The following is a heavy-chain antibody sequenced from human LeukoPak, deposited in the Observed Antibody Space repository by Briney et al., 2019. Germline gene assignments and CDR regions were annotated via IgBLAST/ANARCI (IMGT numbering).Heavy chain of an antibody. CDR3: ARGSRELYYFDY. CDR1: GGSISSYY. V-gene: IGHV4-59*12. CDR2: IYYSGST. J-gene: IGHJ4*02. Sequence: SETLSLTCTVSGGSISSYYWSWIRQPPGKGLEWIGYIYYSGSTKYNPSLKSRVTISVDASKTQFSLKLNSVTAADTAVYYCARGSRELYYFDYWGLGTLVTVSS. D-gene: IGHD1-7*01.